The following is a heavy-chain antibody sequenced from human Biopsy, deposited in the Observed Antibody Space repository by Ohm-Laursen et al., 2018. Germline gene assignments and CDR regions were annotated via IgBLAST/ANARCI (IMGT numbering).Heavy chain of an antibody. D-gene: IGHD5-18*01. Sequence: SQTLSLTCTVSGDSINSSYWSWIRQPPGKGLEWIGYIYYSGSTDYNPSLKSRVTISVDTSKNQFSLRLSSVTAADTAVYYCARHPTHRIQQIDYWGQGTLVTVSS. CDR2: IYYSGST. V-gene: IGHV4-59*08. CDR1: GDSINSSY. J-gene: IGHJ4*02. CDR3: ARHPTHRIQQIDY.